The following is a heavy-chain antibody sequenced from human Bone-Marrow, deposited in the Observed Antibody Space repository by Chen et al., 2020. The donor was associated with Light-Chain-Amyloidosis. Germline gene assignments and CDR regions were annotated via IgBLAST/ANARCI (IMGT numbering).Heavy chain of an antibody. D-gene: IGHD3-16*02. J-gene: IGHJ5*02. Sequence: QVQLVQSGAEVKKPGASVRVSCKASGYNFTDYDINWVRQAPGQGLEWMGWMNPSNGNRSYAQTFQGRVSMTRDISINTAYMELSRLGSEDTAVYYCSRGPLRDYIWGRCRDTWFDPWGQGTLVIVSS. CDR3: SRGPLRDYIWGRCRDTWFDP. CDR2: MNPSNGNR. CDR1: GYNFTDYD. V-gene: IGHV1-8*01.